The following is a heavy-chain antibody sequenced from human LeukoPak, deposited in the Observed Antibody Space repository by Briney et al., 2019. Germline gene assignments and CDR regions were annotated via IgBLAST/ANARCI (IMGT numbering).Heavy chain of an antibody. D-gene: IGHD3/OR15-3a*01. Sequence: GGSLRLSCAASGFTVSANYMCWVRKAPGRGREWVATLSSGGATYYVDSVKGRFTVSRDTSKNTLFIQMNSLRAEDTAVYYCARDIRNTWGLGYWGQGTLVTVSS. V-gene: IGHV3-66*01. J-gene: IGHJ4*02. CDR3: ARDIRNTWGLGY. CDR1: GFTVSANY. CDR2: LSSGGAT.